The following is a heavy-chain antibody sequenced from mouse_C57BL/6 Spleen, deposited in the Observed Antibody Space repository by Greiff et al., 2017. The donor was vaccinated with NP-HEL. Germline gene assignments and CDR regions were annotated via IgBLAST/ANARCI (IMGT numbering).Heavy chain of an antibody. CDR2: IYPGSGST. CDR1: GYTFTSYW. D-gene: IGHD2-3*01. Sequence: QVQLQQPGAELVKPGASVKMSCKASGYTFTSYWITWVKQRPGQGLEWIGDIYPGSGSTNYNEKFKSKATLTVDTSSSTAYMQLSSLTSEDSAVYYCARPPYDCYYRYFDYWGQGTTLTVAS. CDR3: ARPPYDCYYRYFDY. J-gene: IGHJ2*01. V-gene: IGHV1-55*01.